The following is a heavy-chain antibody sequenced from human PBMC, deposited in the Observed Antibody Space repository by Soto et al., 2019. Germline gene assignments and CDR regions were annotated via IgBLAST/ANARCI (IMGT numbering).Heavy chain of an antibody. D-gene: IGHD2-15*01. CDR1: GGSISSYY. J-gene: IGHJ6*03. Sequence: QVQLQESGPGLVKPSETLSLTCTVSGGSISSYYWSWIRQPPGKGLEWIGYIYYSGSTNYNPSLKSRVTISVDTSKNQFSLKLSSVTAADTAVYYCARHKGGVVDYYYYYMDVWGKGTTVTVSS. CDR3: ARHKGGVVDYYYYYMDV. V-gene: IGHV4-59*08. CDR2: IYYSGST.